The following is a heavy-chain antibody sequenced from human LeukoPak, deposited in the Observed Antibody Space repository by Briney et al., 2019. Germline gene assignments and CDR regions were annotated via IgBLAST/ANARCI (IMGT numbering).Heavy chain of an antibody. CDR1: GGTFSSYA. CDR2: IIPIFGTA. J-gene: IGHJ6*03. CDR3: ATEEQSRYYYYYMDV. Sequence: GASVKVSCKASGGTFSSYAISWVRQAPGQGLEWMGGIIPIFGTANYAQKFQGRVTITADESTSTAYMELSSLRSEDTAVYYCATEEQSRYYYYYMDVWGKGTTVTISS. V-gene: IGHV1-69*13. D-gene: IGHD6-19*01.